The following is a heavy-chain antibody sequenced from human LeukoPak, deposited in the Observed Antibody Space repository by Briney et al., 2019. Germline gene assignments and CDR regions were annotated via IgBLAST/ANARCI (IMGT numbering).Heavy chain of an antibody. CDR2: IKQDGSEK. CDR1: GFTFTNYA. V-gene: IGHV3-7*01. CDR3: ARVGGRYSPLGY. Sequence: GGSLRLSCAASGFTFTNYAMTWVRQAPGKGLEWVANIKQDGSEKYYVDSVKGRFTISRDNDKNSLFLQMTSLRAEDTAVYYCARVGGRYSPLGYWGQGTLVTVSS. D-gene: IGHD3-16*02. J-gene: IGHJ4*02.